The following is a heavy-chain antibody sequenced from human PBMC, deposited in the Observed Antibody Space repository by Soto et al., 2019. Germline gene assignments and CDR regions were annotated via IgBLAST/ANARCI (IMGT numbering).Heavy chain of an antibody. CDR3: ANLGIVAAGTMVY. CDR1: GFTFSRYA. CDR2: ISGSGGST. Sequence: PGGSLRLSSAASGFTFSRYAMNWGRQAPGKGLEWVSGISGSGGSTYYADSVKGRFTISRDNSKNTLYLQMNSLRAEDTAVYYCANLGIVAAGTMVYWGQGTLVTVSS. V-gene: IGHV3-23*01. D-gene: IGHD6-13*01. J-gene: IGHJ4*02.